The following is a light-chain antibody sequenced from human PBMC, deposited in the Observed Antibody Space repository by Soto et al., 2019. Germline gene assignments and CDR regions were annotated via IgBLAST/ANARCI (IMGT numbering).Light chain of an antibody. V-gene: IGLV1-40*01. J-gene: IGLJ1*01. Sequence: QSVLTQPPSVSGAPGHRITISCTGSSSNIGAGYPIHWYQQLPGTAPRLLIFGNTIRPSGVPARFSGSRSGLAITGLQAEDEADYYCSSSTSSNTFVFGTGTKATVL. CDR2: GNT. CDR3: SSSTSSNTFV. CDR1: SSNIGAGYP.